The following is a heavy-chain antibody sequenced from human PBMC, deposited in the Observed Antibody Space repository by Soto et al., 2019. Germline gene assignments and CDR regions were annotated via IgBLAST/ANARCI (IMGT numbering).Heavy chain of an antibody. J-gene: IGHJ4*02. CDR2: ISAYNGNT. D-gene: IGHD2-15*01. Sequence: ASVKVSCKASGYTFTSYGISWVRQAPGQGLEWMGWISAYNGNTNYAQKLQGRVTMTTDTSTSTAYMELRSLRSDDTAVYYCARDLYCSGGSCYALDYWGQGTQVTVSS. V-gene: IGHV1-18*01. CDR1: GYTFTSYG. CDR3: ARDLYCSGGSCYALDY.